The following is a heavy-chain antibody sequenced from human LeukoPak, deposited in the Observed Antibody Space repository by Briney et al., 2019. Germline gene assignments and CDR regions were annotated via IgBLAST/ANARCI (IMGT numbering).Heavy chain of an antibody. J-gene: IGHJ4*02. V-gene: IGHV3-74*01. Sequence: PGGSLRLSCAASGFTFSSYWMHWVRQAPGKGLVWVSGINSDGSSTSYADSVKGRFTISRDNSKNTLYLQMNSLGAEDTAVYYCAKWLRVATTYFDYWGQGTLVTVSS. CDR3: AKWLRVATTYFDY. CDR1: GFTFSSYW. D-gene: IGHD5-24*01. CDR2: INSDGSST.